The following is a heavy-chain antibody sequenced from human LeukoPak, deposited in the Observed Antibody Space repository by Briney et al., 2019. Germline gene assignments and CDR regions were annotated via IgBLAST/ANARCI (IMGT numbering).Heavy chain of an antibody. D-gene: IGHD3-16*01. CDR3: ARDNDSRDPAHFDY. Sequence: SVKVSCKASGGTFTNYAISWVRQAPGQGLEWMGGIIPIFGTANYAQKFRGRVTITADKSTRTAYMELSSLRSEDTAVYYCARDNDSRDPAHFDYWGQGTLVTVSS. CDR1: GGTFTNYA. J-gene: IGHJ4*02. V-gene: IGHV1-69*06. CDR2: IIPIFGTA.